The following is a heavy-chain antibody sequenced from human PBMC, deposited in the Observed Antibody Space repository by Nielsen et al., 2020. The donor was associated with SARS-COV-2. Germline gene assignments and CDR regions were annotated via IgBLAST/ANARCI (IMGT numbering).Heavy chain of an antibody. J-gene: IGHJ4*02. CDR3: VRGLQVPNGLAHR. D-gene: IGHD3-16*01. CDR1: AFTFSTYW. V-gene: IGHV3-74*01. Sequence: GGSLRLSCAASAFTFSTYWMQWVRQAPGKGLVWVSRINSDGSSTSYADSVKGRFTISRDNAKNTLYLQMNSLRAEDTAVYYCVRGLQVPNGLAHRWGQGTLVTVSS. CDR2: INSDGSST.